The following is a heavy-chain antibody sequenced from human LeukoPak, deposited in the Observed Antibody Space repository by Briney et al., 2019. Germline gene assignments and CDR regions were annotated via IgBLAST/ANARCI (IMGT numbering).Heavy chain of an antibody. CDR3: AREVTAIESFDI. D-gene: IGHD2-21*02. CDR2: IYYSGSA. V-gene: IGHV4-31*03. J-gene: IGHJ3*02. CDR1: GGSISSGGYY. Sequence: ASETLSLTCTVSGGSISSGGYYWTWIRQHPGKGLEWIGYIYYSGSAYYNPSLRSRVAISVDTSKNQFSLKLSSVTAADTAVYYCAREVTAIESFDIWGQGTMATVSS.